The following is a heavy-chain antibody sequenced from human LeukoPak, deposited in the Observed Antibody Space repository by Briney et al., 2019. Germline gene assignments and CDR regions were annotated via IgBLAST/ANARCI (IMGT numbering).Heavy chain of an antibody. D-gene: IGHD3-22*01. CDR2: IKQDGSEK. CDR3: ARDYRDVPYYYDSSDPAFDY. CDR1: GFTFSSYA. V-gene: IGHV3-7*01. J-gene: IGHJ4*02. Sequence: GGPLRLSCAASGFTFSSYAMSWVRQAPGKGLEWVANIKQDGSEKYYVDSVKGRFTISRDNAKNSLYLQMNSLRAEDTAVYYCARDYRDVPYYYDSSDPAFDYWGQGTLVTVSS.